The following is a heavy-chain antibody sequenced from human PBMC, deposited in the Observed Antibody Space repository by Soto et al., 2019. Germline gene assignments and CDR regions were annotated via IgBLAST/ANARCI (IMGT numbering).Heavy chain of an antibody. CDR3: AGDSSGYYFGY. D-gene: IGHD3-22*01. Sequence: SETLSLTCTVSGGSISSYYWSWIRQRPGKGLEWIGYIYYSGSTKYNPSLKSRVTISVYTSKNHFSLKLSSVPAAATAVYYCAGDSSGYYFGYWGQGTLVTVSS. J-gene: IGHJ4*02. CDR1: GGSISSYY. CDR2: IYYSGST. V-gene: IGHV4-59*01.